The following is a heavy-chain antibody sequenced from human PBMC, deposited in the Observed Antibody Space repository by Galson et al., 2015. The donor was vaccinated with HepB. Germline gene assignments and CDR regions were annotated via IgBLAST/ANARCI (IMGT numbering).Heavy chain of an antibody. J-gene: IGHJ4*02. CDR3: ARDPHYITIFGVVPSGSFDY. CDR1: GYTFTSYG. Sequence: SVKVSCKASGYTFTSYGISWVRQAPGQGLEWMGWISAYNGNTNYAQKFQGRVTITADKSTSTAYMELSSLRSEDTAVYYCARDPHYITIFGVVPSGSFDYWGQGTLVTVSS. D-gene: IGHD3-3*01. CDR2: ISAYNGNT. V-gene: IGHV1-18*04.